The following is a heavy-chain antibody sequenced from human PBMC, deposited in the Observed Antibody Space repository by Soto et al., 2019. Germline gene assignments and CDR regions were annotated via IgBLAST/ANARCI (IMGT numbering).Heavy chain of an antibody. CDR1: GFTFSSYW. V-gene: IGHV3-7*04. J-gene: IGHJ3*02. Sequence: GGSLRLSCAASGFTFSSYWMSWVRQAPGKGLEWVANIKQDGSEKWYVDSVKGRFTISRDNAKNSLYLQMNSLRAEDTAVYYCARGDYYDSSGPFLDAFDIWGQGTMVTVSS. D-gene: IGHD3-22*01. CDR2: IKQDGSEK. CDR3: ARGDYYDSSGPFLDAFDI.